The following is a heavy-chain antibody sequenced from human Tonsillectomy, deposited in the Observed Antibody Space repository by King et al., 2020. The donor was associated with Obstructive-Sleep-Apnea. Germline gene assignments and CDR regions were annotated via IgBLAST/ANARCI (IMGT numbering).Heavy chain of an antibody. V-gene: IGHV3-30*02. CDR1: GFTFSDSG. CDR2: FRLDGSDN. D-gene: IGHD1-26*01. Sequence: QVQLVESGGGVVQPGRSLRLSCAASGFTFSDSGMHWVRQTPGKGLEWVSCFRLDGSDNYYADSLKGRFTISRDNSSNTLYLNMNSLRVEDTAVYYCARPGVGASSIIEYWGQGTLVTVSS. J-gene: IGHJ4*02. CDR3: ARPGVGASSIIEY.